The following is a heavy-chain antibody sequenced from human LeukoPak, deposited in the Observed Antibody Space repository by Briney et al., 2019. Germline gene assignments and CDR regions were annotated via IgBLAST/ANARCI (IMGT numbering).Heavy chain of an antibody. CDR1: GGTFSSYT. D-gene: IGHD3-10*01. Sequence: RASVKVSCKASGGTFSSYTISWVRQAPGQGLEWMGRIIPILGIANYAQKFQGRVTITADKSTSTAYMELGSLRSEDTAVYYCARDFVQYYYGSGSLDYWGQGTLVTVSS. CDR2: IIPILGIA. J-gene: IGHJ4*02. CDR3: ARDFVQYYYGSGSLDY. V-gene: IGHV1-69*04.